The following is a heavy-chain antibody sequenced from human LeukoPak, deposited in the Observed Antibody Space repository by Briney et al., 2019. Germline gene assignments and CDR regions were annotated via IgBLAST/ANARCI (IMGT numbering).Heavy chain of an antibody. Sequence: GGSLRLSCAASGFTFSTYAISWVRQAPGEGLEWVSTITGGGGATYYADSVKGRFTISRDNSKHTVYLEMNSLRADGTAVYYCARRLLVGTTVRPYFDYWGQGTLVTVSS. V-gene: IGHV3-23*01. CDR2: ITGGGGAT. J-gene: IGHJ4*02. CDR3: ARRLLVGTTVRPYFDY. CDR1: GFTFSTYA. D-gene: IGHD1-26*01.